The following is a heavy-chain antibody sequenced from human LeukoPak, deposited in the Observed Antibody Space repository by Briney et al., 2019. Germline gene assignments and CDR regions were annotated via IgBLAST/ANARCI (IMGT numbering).Heavy chain of an antibody. CDR1: GFTFSSYA. CDR3: ARGATISETGYFDF. D-gene: IGHD5-24*01. CDR2: ISYDGSNK. Sequence: GGSLRLSCAASGFTFSSYAMHWVRQAPGKGLEWVAVISYDGSNKYYADSVKGRFTISRDNSRNTLYLEMNSLRAEDTAVYYCARGATISETGYFDFWGQGTPVTVSS. J-gene: IGHJ4*03. V-gene: IGHV3-30*04.